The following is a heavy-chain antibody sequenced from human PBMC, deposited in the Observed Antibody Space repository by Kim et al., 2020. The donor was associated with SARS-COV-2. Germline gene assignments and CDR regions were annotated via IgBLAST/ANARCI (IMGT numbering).Heavy chain of an antibody. CDR1: GGSISSGGYY. D-gene: IGHD3-22*01. V-gene: IGHV4-31*03. J-gene: IGHJ5*02. CDR3: ARGGCYYYDGSGYRDGNWFDP. Sequence: SETLSLTCTVSGGSISSGGYYWSWIRQHPGKGLEWIGYIYYSGSTYYNPSLKSRVTISVDTSKNQFSLKLSSVTAADTAVYYCARGGCYYYDGSGYRDGNWFDPWGQGTLVTVSS. CDR2: IYYSGST.